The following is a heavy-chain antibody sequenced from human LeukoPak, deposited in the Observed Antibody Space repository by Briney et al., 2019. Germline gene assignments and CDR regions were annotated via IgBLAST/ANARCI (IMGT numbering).Heavy chain of an antibody. Sequence: GASVKVSCKASGYTFTGYYMHWVRQAPGQGLEWMGWINPNSGGTNYAQKFQGRVTMTRDTSISTAYMELSRLRSDDTAVYYCARDPPGIAAAGMDRPFDYWGQGTLVTVSS. CDR2: INPNSGGT. D-gene: IGHD6-13*01. CDR1: GYTFTGYY. CDR3: ARDPPGIAAAGMDRPFDY. J-gene: IGHJ4*02. V-gene: IGHV1-2*02.